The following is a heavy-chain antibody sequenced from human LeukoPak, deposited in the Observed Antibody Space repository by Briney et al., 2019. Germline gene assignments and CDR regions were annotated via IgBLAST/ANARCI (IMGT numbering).Heavy chain of an antibody. D-gene: IGHD3-10*01. CDR3: ARVITMVRGVTAYYYYGMDV. CDR1: GFTFSSYA. CDR2: IYYSGST. J-gene: IGHJ6*02. V-gene: IGHV4-39*01. Sequence: GSLRLSCAASGFTFSSYAMSWVRQPPGKGLEWIGSIYYSGSTYYNPSLKSRVTISVDTSKNQFSLKLSSVTAADTAVYYCARVITMVRGVTAYYYYGMDVWGQGTTVTVSS.